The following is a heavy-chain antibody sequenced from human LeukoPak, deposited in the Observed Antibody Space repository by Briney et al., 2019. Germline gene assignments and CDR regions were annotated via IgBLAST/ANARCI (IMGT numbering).Heavy chain of an antibody. V-gene: IGHV3-48*03. J-gene: IGHJ4*02. CDR1: GFTFSSYE. CDR3: ARDTGPPRRSRTDY. Sequence: GGSLRLSCAASGFTFSSYEMNWVRQAPGKGLEWVSYISSSGSTIYYADSVKGRFTISRDNAKNSLYLQMNSLRAEDTAVYYCARDTGPPRRSRTDYWGQGTLVTVSS. D-gene: IGHD4-17*01. CDR2: ISSSGSTI.